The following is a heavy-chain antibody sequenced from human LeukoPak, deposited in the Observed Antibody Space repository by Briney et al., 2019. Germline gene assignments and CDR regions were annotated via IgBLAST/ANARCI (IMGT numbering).Heavy chain of an antibody. CDR1: GFTFSSYG. CDR2: ISYDGSNK. V-gene: IGHV3-30*18. Sequence: PGGSLRLSCAASGFTFSSYGMHWVRQAPGKGLEWVAVISYDGSNKYYADSVKGRFTISRDNSKNTLYLQMNSLRAEDTAVYYCAKLYEGYYDSSGYTPNGAFDIWGQGIMVTVSS. J-gene: IGHJ3*02. CDR3: AKLYEGYYDSSGYTPNGAFDI. D-gene: IGHD3-22*01.